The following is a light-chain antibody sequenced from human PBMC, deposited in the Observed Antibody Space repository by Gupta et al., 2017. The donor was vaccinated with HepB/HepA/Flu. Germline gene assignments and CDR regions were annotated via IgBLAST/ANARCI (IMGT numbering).Light chain of an antibody. J-gene: IGKJ1*01. Sequence: EIVMTQSPATLSVSPGERATLSCRASQSVSSNVAWFQQKPGQAPRLLINDASTRATGIPARFSGSGSGTEFTLAISSLQSEDFAVYYCQRYNNWPWTFGQGTKVEI. CDR2: DAS. V-gene: IGKV3-15*01. CDR1: QSVSSN. CDR3: QRYNNWPWT.